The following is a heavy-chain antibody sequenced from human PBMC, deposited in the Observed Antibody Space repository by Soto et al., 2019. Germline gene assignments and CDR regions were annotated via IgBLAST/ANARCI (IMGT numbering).Heavy chain of an antibody. V-gene: IGHV1-18*04. J-gene: IGHJ6*02. Sequence: QVQLVQSGAEVKKPGASVKVSCKASGYTFTSYGISWVRQAPRQGLEWMGWISAYNGNTNYAQKLQGRVTMTTDTSTSTAYMELRSLRSDDTAVYYCARDSGSYSIYYYYGMDVWGQGTTVTVSS. CDR2: ISAYNGNT. CDR3: ARDSGSYSIYYYYGMDV. CDR1: GYTFTSYG. D-gene: IGHD1-26*01.